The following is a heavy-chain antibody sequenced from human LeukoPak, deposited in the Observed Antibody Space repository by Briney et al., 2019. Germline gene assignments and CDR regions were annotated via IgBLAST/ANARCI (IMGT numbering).Heavy chain of an antibody. D-gene: IGHD3-16*01. CDR1: GFTFSDYY. V-gene: IGHV3-11*05. CDR3: ARDPDTSGSYAYDI. CDR2: ISSSSTYT. Sequence: GGSLRLSCAASGFTFSDYYMSWIRQAPGKGLEWVSYISSSSTYTNYADSVRGRFTISRDDAKNSLYLQMNSLRAEDTAIYYCARDPDTSGSYAYDIWGQGTLVTVSS. J-gene: IGHJ4*02.